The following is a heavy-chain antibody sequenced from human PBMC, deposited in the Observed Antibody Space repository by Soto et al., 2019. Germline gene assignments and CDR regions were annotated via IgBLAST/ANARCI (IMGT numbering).Heavy chain of an antibody. V-gene: IGHV1-46*01. CDR2: INPSGGGT. CDR3: ARDPGTRSDY. J-gene: IGHJ4*02. Sequence: GASVKVSCKASGYTFTNYYMHWLRQAPGQGLEWMGIINPSGGGTNYAQKLQGRVTMTTDTSTSTAYMEVRSLRSDDTAVYYCARDPGTRSDYWGQGTLVTV. D-gene: IGHD3-10*01. CDR1: GYTFTNYY.